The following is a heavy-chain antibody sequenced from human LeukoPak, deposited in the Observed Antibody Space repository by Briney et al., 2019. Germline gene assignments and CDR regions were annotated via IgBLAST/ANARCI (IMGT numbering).Heavy chain of an antibody. Sequence: SETLSLTCAVYGGSFSGYYWSWVRQPPGKGLEWIGEINHSGSTNYNPSLKSRVTISVDTSKNQFSLKLSSVTAADTAVYYCARDYYEGYYHGLDVWGQGTTVIVSS. V-gene: IGHV4-34*01. CDR2: INHSGST. D-gene: IGHD3-3*01. CDR3: ARDYYEGYYHGLDV. CDR1: GGSFSGYY. J-gene: IGHJ6*02.